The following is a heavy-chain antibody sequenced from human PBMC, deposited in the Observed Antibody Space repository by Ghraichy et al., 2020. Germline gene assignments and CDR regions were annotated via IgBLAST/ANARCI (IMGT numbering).Heavy chain of an antibody. Sequence: LSLTCTVSGGSINSDYWSWIRQPPGKGLEQIGYIHHSGTTIYNPSLQSRVTISVDTSKNQFSLNLWSVTAADTAVYYCARLGGSGTNPPYDKWGQGILVTVSS. D-gene: IGHD3-10*01. J-gene: IGHJ4*02. CDR3: ARLGGSGTNPPYDK. CDR2: IHHSGTT. CDR1: GGSINSDY. V-gene: IGHV4-59*01.